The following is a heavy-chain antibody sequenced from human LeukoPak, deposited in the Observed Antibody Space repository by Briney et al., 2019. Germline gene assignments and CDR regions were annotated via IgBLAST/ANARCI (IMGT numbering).Heavy chain of an antibody. Sequence: SETLSLTCTVSGDSISSSSYYWGWIRQPPGKVLEWIGNIYSRGSTHYNPSLKSRVTMSVDTSKNQFSLKLSSVTAADTAVYYWARLYSAYNPWGQGTLVSVSS. CDR3: ARLYSAYNP. V-gene: IGHV4-39*01. D-gene: IGHD5-12*01. CDR2: IYSRGST. J-gene: IGHJ4*02. CDR1: GDSISSSSYY.